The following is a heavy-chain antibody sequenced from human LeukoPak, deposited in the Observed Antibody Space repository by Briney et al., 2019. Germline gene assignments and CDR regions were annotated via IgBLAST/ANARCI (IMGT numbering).Heavy chain of an antibody. CDR2: ISASGYST. V-gene: IGHV3-23*01. J-gene: IGHJ4*02. D-gene: IGHD1-7*01. Sequence: GGSLKLSCAASGFTFSSSAMSGVRQAPGKELEWVSAISASGYSTYYADSVKGRFTISRDNSKKTLHLQMNSLRAEDTAIFYCAKDVYNWNFYFDYWGQGTLVTVSS. CDR1: GFTFSSSA. CDR3: AKDVYNWNFYFDY.